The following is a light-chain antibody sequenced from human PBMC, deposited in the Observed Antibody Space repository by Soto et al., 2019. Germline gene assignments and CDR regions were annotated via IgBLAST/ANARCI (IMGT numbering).Light chain of an antibody. CDR2: GAT. Sequence: DIQMTQSPSSLSASIGDRVTIICRASEGINNYLAWFQQKPGKAPKSLIYGATYLQSGVPSRFGGSEFGTEFSLTISSLQPEDIATYYCQQYQRYPPSFGGGTKVEIK. CDR1: EGINNY. CDR3: QQYQRYPPS. V-gene: IGKV1-16*01. J-gene: IGKJ4*01.